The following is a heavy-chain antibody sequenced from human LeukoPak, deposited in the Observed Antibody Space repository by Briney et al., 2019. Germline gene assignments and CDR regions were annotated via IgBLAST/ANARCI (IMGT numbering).Heavy chain of an antibody. CDR2: ISYSGST. D-gene: IGHD4-23*01. Sequence: SETLSLTCTVSGDSINNYYWSWIRQPPGKGLEWIGYISYSGSTTYNPSLKSRVTISADTSKNQFSLILSSVTAADTAVYYCARSGGNSHFDYWGQGTLVTVSS. CDR3: ARSGGNSHFDY. CDR1: GDSINNYY. J-gene: IGHJ4*02. V-gene: IGHV4-59*01.